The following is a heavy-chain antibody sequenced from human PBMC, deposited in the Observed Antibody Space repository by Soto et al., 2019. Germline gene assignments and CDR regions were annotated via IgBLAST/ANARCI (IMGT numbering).Heavy chain of an antibody. V-gene: IGHV4-31*03. J-gene: IGHJ4*02. CDR1: AGSISSDGFY. CDR2: IYHSGGT. D-gene: IGHD5-12*01. CDR3: ARDRGGYGVFDY. Sequence: SETLSLTCSVSAGSISSDGFYWNWIRQPPGKGLEWIGYIYHSGGTYSSPSLRSRVTISVDTSKNQFTLKLSSVTAADTAVYYCARDRGGYGVFDYWGQGTLVTVSS.